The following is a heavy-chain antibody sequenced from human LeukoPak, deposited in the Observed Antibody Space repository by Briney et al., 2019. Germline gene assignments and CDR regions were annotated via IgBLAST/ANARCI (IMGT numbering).Heavy chain of an antibody. CDR2: IYYTGST. Sequence: SDPLSLTCSVSGDSMSLYYWLWLRPPPGKGLVWFGYIYYTGSTNYNPSLTCRVTISVITFKTQYSLKLSSVTAADTAVYYCARASVPDYGGNAGFDYWGQGTLVTVSS. CDR1: GDSMSLYY. V-gene: IGHV4-59*07. CDR3: ARASVPDYGGNAGFDY. J-gene: IGHJ4*02. D-gene: IGHD4-23*01.